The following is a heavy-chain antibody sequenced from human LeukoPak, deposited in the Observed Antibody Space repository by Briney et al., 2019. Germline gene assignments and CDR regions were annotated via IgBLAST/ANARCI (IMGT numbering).Heavy chain of an antibody. D-gene: IGHD4-17*01. CDR2: ISGSGGST. CDR1: GFTFSSYS. Sequence: GGSLRLSCAASGFTFSSYSMSWIRQAPGKGLEWVSAISGSGGSTYYADSVKGRFTIPRDNSKNTLYLQMNSLRAEDTAVYYCARANGDYDSELDYWGQGTLVTVSS. V-gene: IGHV3-23*01. CDR3: ARANGDYDSELDY. J-gene: IGHJ4*02.